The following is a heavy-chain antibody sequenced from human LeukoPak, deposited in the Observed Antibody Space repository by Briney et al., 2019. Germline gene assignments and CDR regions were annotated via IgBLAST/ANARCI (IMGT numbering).Heavy chain of an antibody. CDR2: IYSGGST. D-gene: IGHD6-19*01. J-gene: IGHJ4*02. V-gene: IGHV3-53*01. CDR3: AREVGYSSGWYLDY. Sequence: PGGSLRLSCAASGFTVSSNYMTWVRQAPGKGLEWVSVIYSGGSTYYADSAKGRFTISRDNSKNTLYLQMNSLRAEDTAVYYCAREVGYSSGWYLDYWGQGTLATVSS. CDR1: GFTVSSNY.